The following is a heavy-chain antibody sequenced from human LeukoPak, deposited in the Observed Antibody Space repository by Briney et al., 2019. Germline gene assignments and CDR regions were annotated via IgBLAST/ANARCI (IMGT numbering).Heavy chain of an antibody. CDR1: GYTFTGHY. CDR2: INPKRGGA. J-gene: IGHJ4*02. D-gene: IGHD6-19*01. V-gene: IGHV1-2*02. CDR3: ARDGTDSSGCLDY. Sequence: GASVKVSCKASGYTFTGHYIHWGRQAPGQGLEWMGWINPKRGGANYAQKFQGRVTMTRDTSISTAYMELSSLRAEDTDVYYCARDGTDSSGCLDYWGQGTLVTVSS.